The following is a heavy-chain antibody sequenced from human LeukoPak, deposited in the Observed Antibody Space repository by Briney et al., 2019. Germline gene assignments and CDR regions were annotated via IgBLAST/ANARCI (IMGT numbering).Heavy chain of an antibody. CDR2: ISSSSSTI. CDR1: GFTFSSYA. D-gene: IGHD5-12*01. J-gene: IGHJ4*02. Sequence: QPGGSLRLSCAASGFTFSSYAMSWVRQAPGKGLEWVSYISSSSSTIYYADSVKGRFTISRDNAKNSLYLQMNSLRAEDTAVYYCARGYDEFDYWGQGTLVTVSS. CDR3: ARGYDEFDY. V-gene: IGHV3-48*01.